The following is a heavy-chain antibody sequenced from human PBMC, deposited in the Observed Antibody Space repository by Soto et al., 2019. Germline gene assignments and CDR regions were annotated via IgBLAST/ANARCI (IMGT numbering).Heavy chain of an antibody. J-gene: IGHJ4*02. CDR3: AKDREYSYGYADY. CDR1: GFTFSSYG. V-gene: IGHV3-30*18. CDR2: IPYDRGNS. Sequence: QVHLVESGGGVVQPGRSLRLSCAASGFTFSSYGMYWVRQAPGRGLEWVAFIPYDRGNSYYADSVKGRFTISRDNSKKTLYMQMNSLTAEDTAVYYGAKDREYSYGYADYWGQGALVTVSS. D-gene: IGHD5-18*01.